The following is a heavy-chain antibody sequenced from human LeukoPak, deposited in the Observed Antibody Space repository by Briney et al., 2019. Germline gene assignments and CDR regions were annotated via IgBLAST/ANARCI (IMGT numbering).Heavy chain of an antibody. V-gene: IGHV1-2*02. J-gene: IGHJ4*02. CDR3: ARVPYYYDSSGYDY. D-gene: IGHD3-22*01. Sequence: ASVRVSCKASGYTFTGYYMHWVRHAPGQGLEWMGWINPNSGGTNYAQKFQGRVTMTRDTSISTAYMELSRLRSDDTAVYYCARVPYYYDSSGYDYWGQGTLVTVSS. CDR2: INPNSGGT. CDR1: GYTFTGYY.